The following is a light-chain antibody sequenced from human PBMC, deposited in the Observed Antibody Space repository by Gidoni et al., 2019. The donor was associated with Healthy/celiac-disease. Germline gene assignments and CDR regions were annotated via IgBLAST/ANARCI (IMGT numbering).Light chain of an antibody. CDR3: QQYGSSPET. CDR1: QSVSSSY. V-gene: IGKV3-20*01. CDR2: GAS. J-gene: IGKJ1*01. Sequence: DIVLTQSPGTLSLSPGERATLSCRASQSVSSSYLAWYQQKPGQAPRLLIYGASSRATGIPDRFSGSGSGTDFTLTISRLEPEDFAVYYCQQYGSSPETFGQLPKVEIK.